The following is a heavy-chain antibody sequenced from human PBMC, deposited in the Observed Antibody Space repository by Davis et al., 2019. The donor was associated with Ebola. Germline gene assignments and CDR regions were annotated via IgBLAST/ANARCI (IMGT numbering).Heavy chain of an antibody. Sequence: GESLKISCAASGFTFSSYAMSWVRQAPGKGLEWVSAISGSGGSTYYADSVKGRFTISRDNSKNTLYLQMNSLRAEDTAVYYCANALMTTVTTYGYWGQGTLVTVSS. CDR3: ANALMTTVTTYGY. D-gene: IGHD4-17*01. V-gene: IGHV3-23*01. CDR2: ISGSGGST. J-gene: IGHJ4*02. CDR1: GFTFSSYA.